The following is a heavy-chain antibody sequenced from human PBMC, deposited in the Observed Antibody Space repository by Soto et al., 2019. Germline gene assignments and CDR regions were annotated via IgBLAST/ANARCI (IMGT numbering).Heavy chain of an antibody. J-gene: IGHJ4*02. Sequence: QVQLVESGGALVKPGGSLRLSCAASGFNFSDFYISWIRQAPGKGLEWVSFISATGETIYYAESVKGRFTISRDNAQKSLVLQITSLSDEYTAFYYCASQLKGSRNKYYFHLWGQGTLVTVPS. CDR1: GFNFSDFY. CDR2: ISATGETI. V-gene: IGHV3-11*01. D-gene: IGHD5-18*01. CDR3: ASQLKGSRNKYYFHL.